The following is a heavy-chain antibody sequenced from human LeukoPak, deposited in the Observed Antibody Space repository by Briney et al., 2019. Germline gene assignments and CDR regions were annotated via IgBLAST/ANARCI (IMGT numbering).Heavy chain of an antibody. J-gene: IGHJ4*02. D-gene: IGHD1-1*01. CDR2: ISYDETYK. CDR3: TKANAREFDY. V-gene: IGHV3-30*18. CDR1: GFTLSKNG. Sequence: GGALRISCAASGFTLSKNGMQWGRPAPGKGVEWLTVISYDETYKDYADSVKGRFTISRDNSKNALYLQMNSLRAEDTAVYYCTKANAREFDYWGQGTLVTVSS.